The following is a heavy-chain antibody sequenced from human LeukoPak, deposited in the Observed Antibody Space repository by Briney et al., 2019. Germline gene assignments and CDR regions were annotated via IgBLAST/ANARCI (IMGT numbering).Heavy chain of an antibody. CDR2: ISSSSSYI. V-gene: IGHV3-21*01. CDR1: GFTFSSYS. J-gene: IGHJ4*02. CDR3: ARDRVGYSYGHGDYFDY. Sequence: GGSLRLSCAASGFTFSSYSMNWVRQAPGKGLEWVSSISSSSSYIYYADSVKGRFTISRDNAKNSLYLQMNSLRAEDTAVYYCARDRVGYSYGHGDYFDYWGQGTLVTVSS. D-gene: IGHD5-18*01.